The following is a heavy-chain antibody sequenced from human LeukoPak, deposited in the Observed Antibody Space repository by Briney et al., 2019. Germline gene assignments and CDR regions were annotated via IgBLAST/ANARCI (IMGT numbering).Heavy chain of an antibody. D-gene: IGHD3-22*01. CDR3: ARGLMYSDSSGFYYSLGSCNWFDP. CDR2: ISHSGST. CDR1: GGSINSGDYS. Sequence: PSETLSLTCAVSGGSINSGDYSWSWIRQPPGKGLEWIGHISHSGSTYYNPSLKSRVTISVDTSKNQFSLRLSSVTAADTAVYFCARGLMYSDSSGFYYSLGSCNWFDPWGQGTLVTVSS. V-gene: IGHV4-30-2*01. J-gene: IGHJ5*02.